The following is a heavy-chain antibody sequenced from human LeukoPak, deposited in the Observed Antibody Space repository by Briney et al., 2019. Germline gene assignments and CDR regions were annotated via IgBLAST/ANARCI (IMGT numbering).Heavy chain of an antibody. V-gene: IGHV4-31*03. J-gene: IGHJ6*02. D-gene: IGHD3-16*01. CDR2: VYYSGST. Sequence: PSETLSLTCTVSGASISSGEYYWSCIRQHPEKGLEWIGYVYYSGSTYYNPSLKSRVSISVDTSENRLSLTLTSLTAADTAVYYCARGHRSSSAYHCNAMDVWGQGTTVTVSS. CDR1: GASISSGEYY. CDR3: ARGHRSSSAYHCNAMDV.